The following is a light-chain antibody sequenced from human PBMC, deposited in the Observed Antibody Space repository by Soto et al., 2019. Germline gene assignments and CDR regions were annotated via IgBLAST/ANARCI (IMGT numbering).Light chain of an antibody. CDR1: SSNIGSNY. CDR2: RNN. V-gene: IGLV1-47*01. J-gene: IGLJ3*02. CDR3: ATWDDSLSGRV. Sequence: QSVLTQPPSASETPGQRVTISCSGSSSNIGSNYVCWYQQLPGTAPKLLIYRNNQRPSGVPDRFSGSKSDTSASLAISGLRSEHEADYYCATWDDSLSGRVFGGGTKVTVL.